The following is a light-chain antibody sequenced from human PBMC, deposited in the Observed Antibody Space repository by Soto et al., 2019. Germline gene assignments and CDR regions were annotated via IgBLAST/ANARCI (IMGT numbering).Light chain of an antibody. Sequence: DIQMTQSPSTLSASVGDRVTITCRASQSINSWLAWYQQKPGKAPKLLIYDASSLESGVPSRFSGSGSGTEFTLTIISLQPDDFATYYCQQYNSYPGTFGQGTKVDIK. J-gene: IGKJ1*01. CDR3: QQYNSYPGT. CDR2: DAS. CDR1: QSINSW. V-gene: IGKV1-5*01.